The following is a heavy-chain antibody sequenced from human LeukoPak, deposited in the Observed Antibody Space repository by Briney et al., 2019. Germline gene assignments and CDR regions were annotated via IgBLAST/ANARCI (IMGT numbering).Heavy chain of an antibody. Sequence: SVKVSCKASGGTFSSYAVSWVRQAPGQGLEWMGRIIPIFGTANYAQKFQGRVTITTDESTSTAYMELSSLRSEDTAVYYCARSRSSGWYLWDYWGQGTLVTVSS. D-gene: IGHD6-19*01. CDR1: GGTFSSYA. V-gene: IGHV1-69*05. CDR3: ARSRSSGWYLWDY. J-gene: IGHJ4*02. CDR2: IIPIFGTA.